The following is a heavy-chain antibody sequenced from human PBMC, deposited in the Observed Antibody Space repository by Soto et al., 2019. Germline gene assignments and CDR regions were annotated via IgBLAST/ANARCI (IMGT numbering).Heavy chain of an antibody. V-gene: IGHV4-30-4*01. CDR1: GGSISSGDYY. CDR3: ARWYYYYYGMDV. J-gene: IGHJ6*02. CDR2: IYYSGST. Sequence: SETLSLTCTVSGGSISSGDYYWSWIRQPPGKGLEWIGYIYYSGSTYYNPSLKSRVTISVDTSKNQFPLKLSSVTAADTAVYYCARWYYYYYGMDVWGQGTTVTVSS.